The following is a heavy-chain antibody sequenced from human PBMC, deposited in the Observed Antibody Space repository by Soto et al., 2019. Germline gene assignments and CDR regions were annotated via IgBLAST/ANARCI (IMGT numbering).Heavy chain of an antibody. J-gene: IGHJ4*02. D-gene: IGHD3-16*01. V-gene: IGHV4-31*03. CDR3: ARVLISGAFDF. CDR2: IYYSGST. CDR1: DASIISGGYY. Sequence: TFQTLSLTCTVSDASIISGGYYWSWIRQHPGKGLEWIGYIYYSGSTYYNPSLKSRVSISVDTSKNQFSLNLSSVTAADTAVYYCARVLISGAFDFWGQGTLVTVSS.